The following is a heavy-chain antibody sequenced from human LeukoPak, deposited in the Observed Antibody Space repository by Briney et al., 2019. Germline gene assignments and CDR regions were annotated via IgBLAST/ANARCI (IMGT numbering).Heavy chain of an antibody. CDR2: FDPEDGET. J-gene: IGHJ4*02. Sequence: ASVKVSCKVSGYTLTELSMHWVRQAPGKGLEWKGGFDPEDGETIYAQKFQGRVTMTEDTSTDTAYMELSSLRSEDTAVYYCATKGGYRSSGWYDYWGQGTLVTVSS. V-gene: IGHV1-24*01. CDR1: GYTLTELS. D-gene: IGHD6-19*01. CDR3: ATKGGYRSSGWYDY.